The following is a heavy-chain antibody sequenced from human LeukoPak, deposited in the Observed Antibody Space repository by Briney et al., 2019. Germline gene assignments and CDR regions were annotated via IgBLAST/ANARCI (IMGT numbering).Heavy chain of an antibody. CDR2: IYYSGST. CDR3: ARERYQLLNDI. CDR1: GGSISSYY. V-gene: IGHV4-59*01. Sequence: SETLSLTCTVSGGSISSYYWSWIRQPPGKGLVWIGYIYYSGSTNYNPSLKSRVTISVDTSKNQFSLKLSSVTAADTAVYYCARERYQLLNDIWGQGTMVTVSS. J-gene: IGHJ3*02. D-gene: IGHD2-2*01.